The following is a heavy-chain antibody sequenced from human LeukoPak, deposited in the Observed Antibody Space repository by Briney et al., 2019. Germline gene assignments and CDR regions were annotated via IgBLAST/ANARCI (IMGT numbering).Heavy chain of an antibody. D-gene: IGHD2/OR15-2a*01. CDR3: ACQGVCRDYFLT. V-gene: IGHV4-59*08. J-gene: IGHJ5*02. Sequence: PAETLSHTRAVSGGSLSSYYVSWIGQPPGKGLEWIGYIYYSGSTNYNPSLKSRVTISVNTSKNQLSLKLSSVTAADTAAYYCACQGVCRDYFLTWGEGTLVTVSS. CDR1: GGSLSSYY. CDR2: IYYSGST.